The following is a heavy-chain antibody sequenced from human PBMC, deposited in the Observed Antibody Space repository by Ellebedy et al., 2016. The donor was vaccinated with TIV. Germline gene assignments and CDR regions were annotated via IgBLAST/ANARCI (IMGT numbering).Heavy chain of an antibody. V-gene: IGHV3-15*07. CDR2: IKSKTDGGTT. Sequence: GGSLRLSCATSGFTFSYSWMHWVRQASGKGLEWVGRIKSKTDGGTTDYAAPVKGRFTISRDDSKNTLYLQMNSLKTEDTAVYYCTTDDNMYHFDYWGQGTLVTVSS. CDR3: TTDDNMYHFDY. D-gene: IGHD2-2*01. CDR1: GFTFSYSW. J-gene: IGHJ4*02.